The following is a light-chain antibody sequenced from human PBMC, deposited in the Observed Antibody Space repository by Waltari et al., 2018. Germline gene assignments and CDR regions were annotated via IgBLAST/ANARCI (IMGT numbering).Light chain of an antibody. CDR3: ISYAGSDNLV. CDR2: EVT. J-gene: IGLJ2*01. CDR1: SSDVGGYTY. Sequence: QSALTQPPSASGSPGQSVTISCTGISSDVGGYTYVSWYQQHPGKAPKRMIDEVTRRPSGVPDRFSGSKSGNTASRTVSGLQADDEADYYCISYAGSDNLVFGGGTKLTVL. V-gene: IGLV2-8*01.